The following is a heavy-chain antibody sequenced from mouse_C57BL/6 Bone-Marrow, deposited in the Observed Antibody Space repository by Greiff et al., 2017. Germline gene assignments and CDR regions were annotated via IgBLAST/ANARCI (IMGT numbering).Heavy chain of an antibody. J-gene: IGHJ4*01. CDR1: GYTFTDYN. CDR3: ARAMVTTYYAMDY. Sequence: EVQLQESGPELVKPGASVKIPCKASGYTFTDYNMDWVKQSHGKSLEWIGDINPNNGGTIYNQKFKGKATLTVDKSSSTAYMGLRSLTSEDTAVYYCARAMVTTYYAMDYWGQGTSVTVSS. CDR2: INPNNGGT. D-gene: IGHD2-2*01. V-gene: IGHV1-18*01.